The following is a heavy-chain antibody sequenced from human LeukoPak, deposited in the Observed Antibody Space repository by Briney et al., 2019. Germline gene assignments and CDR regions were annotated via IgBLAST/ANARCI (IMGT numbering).Heavy chain of an antibody. CDR3: ARGAEYYAIWRGYAGYSDY. CDR1: GETFSGYY. J-gene: IGHJ4*02. Sequence: SETLSLTCAAYGETFSGYYRSWIRHPPRKGLEWVARITHRGSTYYNPSLRSRITISLDRSKQKFSLKLTSVTAADTAVYFCARGAEYYAIWRGYAGYSDYWGQGISVTVSS. D-gene: IGHD3-3*01. CDR2: ITHRGST. V-gene: IGHV4-34*01.